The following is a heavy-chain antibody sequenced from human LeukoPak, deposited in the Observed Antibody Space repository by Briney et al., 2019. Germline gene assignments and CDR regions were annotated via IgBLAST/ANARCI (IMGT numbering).Heavy chain of an antibody. J-gene: IGHJ5*02. CDR3: ARGPLYSSCWYTGENWFDP. V-gene: IGHV4-34*01. CDR2: INHSGST. D-gene: IGHD6-19*01. CDR1: GGSFSGYY. Sequence: SETLSLTCAVYGGSFSGYYWSWIRQPPGKGLEWIGEINHSGSTNYNPSLKSRVTISVDTSKNQFSLKLSSVTAADTAVYYCARGPLYSSCWYTGENWFDPWGQGTLVTVSS.